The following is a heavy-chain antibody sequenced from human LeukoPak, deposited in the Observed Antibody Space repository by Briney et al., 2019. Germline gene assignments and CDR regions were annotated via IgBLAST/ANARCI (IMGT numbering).Heavy chain of an antibody. V-gene: IGHV3-23*01. CDR1: GFTFSSYA. J-gene: IGHJ4*02. D-gene: IGHD3-10*01. Sequence: PGGSLRLSCAASGFTFSSYAMNWVRQAPGKGLQWVSALSGSGGSTYYADSVKGRFTISRDNSKNTLYLQMNSLRAEDTAVYYCAREDGSGRLDYWGQGTLVTVSS. CDR3: AREDGSGRLDY. CDR2: LSGSGGST.